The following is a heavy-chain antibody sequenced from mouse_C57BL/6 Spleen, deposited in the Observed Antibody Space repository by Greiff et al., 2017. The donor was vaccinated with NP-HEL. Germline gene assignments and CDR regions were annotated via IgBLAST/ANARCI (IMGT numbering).Heavy chain of an antibody. CDR2: ISSASSTI. J-gene: IGHJ4*01. CDR1: GFTFSDYG. Sequence: EVQLVESGGGLVKPGGSLKLSCAASGFTFSDYGMHWVRQAPEKGLEWVAYISSASSTIYYADTVKGRFTISRDNAKTPLFLQMTSLRSEDTAMYYCAPLTTVVDYWGQGTSVTVSS. CDR3: APLTTVVDY. V-gene: IGHV5-17*01. D-gene: IGHD1-1*01.